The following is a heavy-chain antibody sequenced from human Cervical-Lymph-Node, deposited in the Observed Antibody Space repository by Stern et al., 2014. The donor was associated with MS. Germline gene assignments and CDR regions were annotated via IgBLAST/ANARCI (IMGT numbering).Heavy chain of an antibody. CDR1: GYTFTDYY. Sequence: QVQLGQSGTEVKQPGASVKVSCKASGYTFTDYYMHWVRQAPGQGLEWMGWINPNSGGTNYAQQFQGRVTMTRDTSITTAYMELSGLRSDDTAIYYCVRDGFCRTASCFYYVMDVWGQGTTVGVSS. V-gene: IGHV1-2*02. CDR3: VRDGFCRTASCFYYVMDV. J-gene: IGHJ6*01. D-gene: IGHD1-14*01. CDR2: INPNSGGT.